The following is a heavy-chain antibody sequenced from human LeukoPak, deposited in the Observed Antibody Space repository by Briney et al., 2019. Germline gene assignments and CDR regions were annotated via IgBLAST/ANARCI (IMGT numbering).Heavy chain of an antibody. CDR3: ARVLERHFDY. Sequence: GASVKLSCKASGYTFTGYYIHWVRQAPGQGLEWMGWINPNSGGTNYAQKFQGRVTMTRDTSISTAYMELSRLRSDDTAVYYCARVLERHFDYWGQGTLVTVSS. CDR1: GYTFTGYY. V-gene: IGHV1-2*02. CDR2: INPNSGGT. D-gene: IGHD1-1*01. J-gene: IGHJ4*02.